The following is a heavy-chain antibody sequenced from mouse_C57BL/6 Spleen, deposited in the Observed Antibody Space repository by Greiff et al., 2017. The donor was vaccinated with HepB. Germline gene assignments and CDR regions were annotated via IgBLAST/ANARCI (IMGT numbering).Heavy chain of an antibody. D-gene: IGHD2-2*01. J-gene: IGHJ3*01. CDR1: GYAFSSSW. CDR2: IYPGDGDT. Sequence: VKLMESGPELVKPGASVKISCKASGYAFSSSWMNWVKQRPGKGLEWIGRIYPGDGDTNYNGKFKGKATLTADKSSSTAYMQLSSLTSEDSAVYFCARSSKGYDGFAYWGQGTLVTVSA. V-gene: IGHV1-82*01. CDR3: ARSSKGYDGFAY.